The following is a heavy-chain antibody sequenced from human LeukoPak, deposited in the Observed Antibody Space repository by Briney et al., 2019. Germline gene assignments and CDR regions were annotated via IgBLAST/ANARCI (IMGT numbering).Heavy chain of an antibody. J-gene: IGHJ6*03. CDR2: ISAYNGNT. D-gene: IGHD3-10*01. V-gene: IGHV1-18*01. CDR3: ARIVLLWFGELLGPTYYMDV. Sequence: GASVKVSCKASGGTFTDYAVSWVRQAPGQGLEWMGWISAYNGNTNYAQKLQGRVTMTTDTSTSTAYMELRSLRSDDTAVYYCARIVLLWFGELLGPTYYMDVWGKGTTVTVSS. CDR1: GGTFTDYA.